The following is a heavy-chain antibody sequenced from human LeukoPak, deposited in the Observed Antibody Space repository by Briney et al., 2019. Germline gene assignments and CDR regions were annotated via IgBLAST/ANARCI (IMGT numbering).Heavy chain of an antibody. V-gene: IGHV3-7*01. J-gene: IGHJ3*02. CDR2: IKQDGSEK. D-gene: IGHD3-16*02. CDR3: ARENPDYDYIWGSYRGGDAFDI. Sequence: GGSLRLSCAASGFTFSSYWMSWVRQAPGKGLEWVANIKQDGSEKYYVDSVKGRFTISRDNAKNSLYLQMNSLRAEDTAVYYCARENPDYDYIWGSYRGGDAFDIWGQGTMVTVSS. CDR1: GFTFSSYW.